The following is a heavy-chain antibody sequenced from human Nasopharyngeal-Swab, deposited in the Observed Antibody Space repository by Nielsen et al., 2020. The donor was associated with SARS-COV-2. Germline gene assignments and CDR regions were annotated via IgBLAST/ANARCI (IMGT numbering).Heavy chain of an antibody. V-gene: IGHV3-11*04. CDR3: ASDLAYCGGDCYGNAFDI. CDR1: GFTFSDYY. CDR2: ISSSGSTI. J-gene: IGHJ3*02. Sequence: GGSLRLSCAASGFTFSDYYMSWIRQAPGQGLEWVSYISSSGSTIYYADSVKGRFTISRDNAKNSLYLQMNSLRAEDTAVYYCASDLAYCGGDCYGNAFDIWGQGTMVTVSS. D-gene: IGHD2-21*02.